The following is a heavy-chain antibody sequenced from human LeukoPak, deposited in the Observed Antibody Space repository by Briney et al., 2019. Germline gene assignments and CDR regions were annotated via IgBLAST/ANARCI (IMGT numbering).Heavy chain of an antibody. CDR1: GFSFRFYA. J-gene: IGHJ4*02. CDR2: ISGSGGST. V-gene: IGHV3-23*01. CDR3: AKDLLRRSTGTTD. D-gene: IGHD1-1*01. Sequence: SGGSLRLSCTVSGFSFRFYAMSWVRQAPGKGLEWVSAISGSGGSTYYADSVKGRFTISRDNSKNTLYLQMNSLRAEDTAVYYCAKDLLRRSTGTTDWGQGTLVTVSS.